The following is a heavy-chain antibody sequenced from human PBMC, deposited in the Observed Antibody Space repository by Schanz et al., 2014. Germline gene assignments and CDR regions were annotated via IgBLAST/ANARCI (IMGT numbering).Heavy chain of an antibody. Sequence: EVQLLESGGGLVQPGGSLRLSCLASGFAFSSYGMNWLRQAPGKGLEWVSSINTGGDSTYYADSVKGRFTISRDNSKNTLFLQMNSLRAEDAAVYYCARIGGSVFDYWAQGTLVTVSS. CDR2: INTGGDST. CDR3: ARIGGSVFDY. J-gene: IGHJ4*02. CDR1: GFAFSSYG. V-gene: IGHV3-23*01. D-gene: IGHD3-10*01.